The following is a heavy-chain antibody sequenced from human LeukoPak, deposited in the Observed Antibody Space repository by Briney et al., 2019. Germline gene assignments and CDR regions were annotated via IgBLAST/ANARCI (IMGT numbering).Heavy chain of an antibody. J-gene: IGHJ4*02. D-gene: IGHD3-3*01. CDR3: ARTMNDDFWSGYAFGY. V-gene: IGHV1-2*02. CDR1: GYTFTGYY. CDR2: INPNSGST. Sequence: ASVKVSCKASGYTFTGYYMHWVRQAPGQGLEWMGWINPNSGSTNYAQKFQGRVTMTRDTSISTAYMELSRLRSDDTAVYYCARTMNDDFWSGYAFGYWGQGTLVTVSS.